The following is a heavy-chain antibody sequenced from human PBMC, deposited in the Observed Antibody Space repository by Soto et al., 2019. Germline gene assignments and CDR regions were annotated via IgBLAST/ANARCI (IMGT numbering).Heavy chain of an antibody. CDR2: ISGSGGST. D-gene: IGHD2-2*01. CDR3: AKRRYEGVGNRYCSSTSCYYTNYYYYYGMDV. CDR1: GFTFSSYA. J-gene: IGHJ6*02. Sequence: LRLSCAASGFTFSSYAMSWVRQAPGKGLEWVSAISGSGGSTYYADSVKGRFTISRDNSKNTLYLQMNSLRAEDTAVYYCAKRRYEGVGNRYCSSTSCYYTNYYYYYGMDVWGQGTTVTVSS. V-gene: IGHV3-23*01.